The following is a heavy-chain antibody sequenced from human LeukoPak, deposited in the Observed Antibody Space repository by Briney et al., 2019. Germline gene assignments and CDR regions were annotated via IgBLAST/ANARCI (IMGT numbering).Heavy chain of an antibody. CDR3: AREDMSVAGLFYH. CDR2: ITWDSTNI. CDR1: GFNLENYA. D-gene: IGHD6-19*01. V-gene: IGHV3-43D*03. J-gene: IGHJ4*02. Sequence: GGSLRLSCAASGFNLENYAMHWVSQPPGRGLEWVSLITWDSTNIYYGDSMRGRFTVSRDNRKQCLHLQMNSLRPEDTALYYCAREDMSVAGLFYHWGQGTLVTVS.